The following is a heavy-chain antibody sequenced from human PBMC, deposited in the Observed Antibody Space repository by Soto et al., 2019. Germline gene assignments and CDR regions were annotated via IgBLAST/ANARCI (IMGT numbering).Heavy chain of an antibody. J-gene: IGHJ4*02. V-gene: IGHV3-23*01. CDR3: AKDLVGIVYFDIIAY. CDR1: GITFSSYA. D-gene: IGHD3-22*01. CDR2: ISGGGEFT. Sequence: HPGGSLSLSCAASGITFSSYAMTWVRQAPGKGLEWVSSISGGGEFTSYADSVKGRFTISRDNSKSTVYLQMDSLRAEDTALYYCAKDLVGIVYFDIIAYWGRGALVTVSS.